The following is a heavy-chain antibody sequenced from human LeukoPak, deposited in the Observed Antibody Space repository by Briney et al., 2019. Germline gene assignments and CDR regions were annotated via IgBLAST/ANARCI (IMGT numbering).Heavy chain of an antibody. CDR2: ISGGGVTT. CDR3: AKDLLAGLYYYYGMDV. V-gene: IGHV3-23*01. J-gene: IGHJ6*02. CDR1: GFTSIAYA. Sequence: GGSLRLSCVGSGFTSIAYALTWARQAPGKGLEWVSGISGGGVTTYYADSVKGRFTISRDNSKNTLYLQMDSLRAEDTAVYYCAKDLLAGLYYYYGMDVWGQGTTVTVSS.